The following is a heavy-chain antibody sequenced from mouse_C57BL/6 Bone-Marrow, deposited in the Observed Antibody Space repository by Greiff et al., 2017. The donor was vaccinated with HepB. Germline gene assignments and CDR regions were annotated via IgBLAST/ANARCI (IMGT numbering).Heavy chain of an antibody. CDR2: ISDGGSYT. V-gene: IGHV5-4*01. CDR1: GFTFSSYA. Sequence: DVHLVESGGGLVKPGGSLKLSCAASGFTFSSYAMSWVRQTPEKRLEWVATISDGGSYTYYPDNVKGRFTISRDNAKNNLYLQMSHLKSEDTAMYYCARDYSNYVYFDYWGQGTTLTVSS. J-gene: IGHJ2*01. D-gene: IGHD2-5*01. CDR3: ARDYSNYVYFDY.